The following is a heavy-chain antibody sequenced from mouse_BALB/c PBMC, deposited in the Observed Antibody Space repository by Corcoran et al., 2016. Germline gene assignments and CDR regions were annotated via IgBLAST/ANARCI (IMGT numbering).Heavy chain of an antibody. CDR3: ASYYRYDRGWFAY. Sequence: EVQLQQSGPELVKPGASVKMSCKASGYTFTSYVMHWVKQEPGQGLEWIGYINPYNDGTKYNEKFKGKATLTSDKSSSTAYMELSSLTAEDSAVYYCASYYRYDRGWFAYWGQGTLVTVSA. CDR2: INPYNDGT. V-gene: IGHV1S136*01. J-gene: IGHJ3*01. CDR1: GYTFTSYV. D-gene: IGHD2-14*01.